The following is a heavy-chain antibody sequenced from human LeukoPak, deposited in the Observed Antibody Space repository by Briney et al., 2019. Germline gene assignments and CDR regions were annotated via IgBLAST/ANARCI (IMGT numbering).Heavy chain of an antibody. J-gene: IGHJ4*02. CDR1: GGSISTYY. Sequence: SETLSLTCTVSGGSISTYYWSWIRQPPGKGLEWIGYSYYSGSTNYNPSLKSRVTISVDTSKNQFSLKLSSVTAADTAVYYCARGEYSSPSGDYWGQGTLVTVSS. CDR2: SYYSGST. V-gene: IGHV4-59*01. D-gene: IGHD6-6*01. CDR3: ARGEYSSPSGDY.